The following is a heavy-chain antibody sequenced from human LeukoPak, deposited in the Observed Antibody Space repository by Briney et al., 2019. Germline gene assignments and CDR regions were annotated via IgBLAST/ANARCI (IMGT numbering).Heavy chain of an antibody. CDR3: ARGPFGRGVIGGAIDY. J-gene: IGHJ4*02. CDR1: GGSISSYY. D-gene: IGHD3-10*01. V-gene: IGHV4-59*01. CDR2: IYYSGST. Sequence: SETLSLTCTVSGGSISSYYWSWIRQPPGKGLEWVGYIYYSGSTNYNPSLKSRVTISVDTSKNQFSLKLSSVTAADTAVYYGARGPFGRGVIGGAIDYWGQGTLVTVSS.